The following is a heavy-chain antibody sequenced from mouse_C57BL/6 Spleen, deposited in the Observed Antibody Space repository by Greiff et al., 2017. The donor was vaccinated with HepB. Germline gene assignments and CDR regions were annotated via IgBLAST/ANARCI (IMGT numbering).Heavy chain of an antibody. CDR1: GYTFTSYW. CDR2: IDPSDSYT. V-gene: IGHV1-59*01. Sequence: QVQLKQPGAELVRPGPSVKLSCKASGYTFTSYWMHWVKQRPGQGLEWIGVIDPSDSYTNYNQKFKGKATLTVDTSSSTAYMQLSSLTSEDSAVYYCARKGFAYWGQGTLVTVSA. J-gene: IGHJ3*01. CDR3: ARKGFAY.